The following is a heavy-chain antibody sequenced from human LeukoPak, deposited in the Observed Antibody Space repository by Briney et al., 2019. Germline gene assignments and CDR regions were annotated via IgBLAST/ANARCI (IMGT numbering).Heavy chain of an antibody. J-gene: IGHJ4*02. D-gene: IGHD4-23*01. CDR1: GGSISSSSYY. CDR3: ACFNSYGHY. Sequence: SETLSLTCTVSGGSISSSSYYWGWIRQPPGKGLEWIGSIYYSGSTYYNPFLKSRVTISVDTSKNQFSLKLSSVTAADTAVYHCACFNSYGHYWGQGTLVTVSS. CDR2: IYYSGST. V-gene: IGHV4-39*01.